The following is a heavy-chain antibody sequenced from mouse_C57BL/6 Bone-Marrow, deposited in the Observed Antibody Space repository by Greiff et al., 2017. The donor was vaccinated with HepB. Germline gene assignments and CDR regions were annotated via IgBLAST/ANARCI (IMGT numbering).Heavy chain of an antibody. CDR2: ILPGSGST. Sequence: VKLMESGAELMKPGASVKLSCKATGYTFTGYWIEWVKQRPGHGLEWIGEILPGSGSTNYNEKFKGKATFTADKSSNTAYMQLSSLTTEDSAIYYGARGGHSVSSSPLAMDYWGQGTSVTVSS. CDR3: ARGGHSVSSSPLAMDY. V-gene: IGHV1-9*01. J-gene: IGHJ4*01. CDR1: GYTFTGYW. D-gene: IGHD1-1*01.